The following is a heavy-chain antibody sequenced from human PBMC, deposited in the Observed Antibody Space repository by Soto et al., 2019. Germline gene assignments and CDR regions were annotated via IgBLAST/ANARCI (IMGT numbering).Heavy chain of an antibody. CDR3: AREAPGTMVRGVTRPFDY. J-gene: IGHJ4*02. CDR1: GFTFSSYG. D-gene: IGHD3-10*01. V-gene: IGHV3-33*01. Sequence: PGGSLRLSCAASGFTFSSYGMHWVRQAPGKGLEWVAVIWYDGSNKYYADSVKGRFTISRDNSKNTLYLQMNSLRAEDTAVYYCAREAPGTMVRGVTRPFDYWGQGTLVTVSS. CDR2: IWYDGSNK.